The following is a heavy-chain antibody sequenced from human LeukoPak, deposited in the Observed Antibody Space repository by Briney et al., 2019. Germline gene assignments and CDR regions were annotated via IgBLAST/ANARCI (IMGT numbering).Heavy chain of an antibody. Sequence: GSSVRVSCKASGYTFTGYYLHWVRQAPGQGLEWMGWVSPNSGGTNYAQKFQGRVTMTRDTSISTAFMELSSLRSDDTAVYYCARWSGTTDDYWGQGTLVTVSS. J-gene: IGHJ4*02. V-gene: IGHV1-2*02. CDR1: GYTFTGYY. CDR3: ARWSGTTDDY. CDR2: VSPNSGGT. D-gene: IGHD4-11*01.